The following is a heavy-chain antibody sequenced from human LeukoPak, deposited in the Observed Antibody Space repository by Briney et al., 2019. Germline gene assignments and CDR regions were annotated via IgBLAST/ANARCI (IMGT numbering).Heavy chain of an antibody. CDR2: IYYSGST. CDR3: ARDLGSSPGN. Sequence: SETLSLTCTVSGGSISSGGYYWSWIRQPPGKGLEWIGSIYYSGSTYYNPSLKSRVTISVDTSKNQFSLKLSSVTAADTAVYYCARDLGSSPGNWGQGTLVTVSS. J-gene: IGHJ4*02. D-gene: IGHD6-6*01. V-gene: IGHV4-39*02. CDR1: GGSISSGGYY.